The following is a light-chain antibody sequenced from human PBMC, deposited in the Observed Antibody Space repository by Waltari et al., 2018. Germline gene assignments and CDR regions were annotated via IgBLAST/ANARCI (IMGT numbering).Light chain of an antibody. CDR3: SSYTSINTLAVV. J-gene: IGLJ2*01. Sequence: QSALTQPASVSGSPGQSIPISCTGTSSYLGDHNNVSWYQQHPGKAPKVMIYDVSNRPSGVSSRFSGSKSGNTASLTISGLQAEDDADYYCSSYTSINTLAVVFGGGTRLTVL. V-gene: IGLV2-14*03. CDR1: SSYLGDHNN. CDR2: DVS.